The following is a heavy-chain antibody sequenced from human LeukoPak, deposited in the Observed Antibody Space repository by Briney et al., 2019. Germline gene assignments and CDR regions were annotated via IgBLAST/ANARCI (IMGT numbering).Heavy chain of an antibody. CDR1: GGSISSYY. D-gene: IGHD5-12*01. Sequence: PSETLSLTCTVSGGSISSYYWSWIRQPPGKGLEWIGYIYYSGSTNYNPSLKSRVTISVDTSKNQFSLKLSSVTAADTAVYYCARSGYGIWSYYYYGMDVWGQGTTVTVSS. CDR3: ARSGYGIWSYYYYGMDV. J-gene: IGHJ6*02. CDR2: IYYSGST. V-gene: IGHV4-59*01.